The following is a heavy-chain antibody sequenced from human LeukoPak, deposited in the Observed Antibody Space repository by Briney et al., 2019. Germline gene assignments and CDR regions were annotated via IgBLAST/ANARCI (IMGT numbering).Heavy chain of an antibody. D-gene: IGHD3-22*01. V-gene: IGHV3-7*05. Sequence: GGSLRLSCAAPGFTFSSYWMSWVRQAPGKGLEWVANIKQDGSEKNYVDSVKGRFTISRDNAKNSLYLQMNSLRAEDTAVYYCARDSPTYYDSSGYNYWGQGTLVTVSS. CDR1: GFTFSSYW. J-gene: IGHJ4*02. CDR2: IKQDGSEK. CDR3: ARDSPTYYDSSGYNY.